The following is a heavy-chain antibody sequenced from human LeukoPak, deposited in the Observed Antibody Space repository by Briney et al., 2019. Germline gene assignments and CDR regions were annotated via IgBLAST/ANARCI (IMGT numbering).Heavy chain of an antibody. CDR2: ISGSGGST. CDR1: GFTFSSYA. Sequence: GGSLRLSCAASGFTFSSYAMSWVRQAPGKGLEWVSAISGSGGSTYYADSVKGRFTISRDNSKNTLYLQMNSLRGEDTAVYYCAKALYSSVFGPPLDYWGQGTLVTVSS. V-gene: IGHV3-23*01. J-gene: IGHJ4*02. CDR3: AKALYSSVFGPPLDY. D-gene: IGHD6-19*01.